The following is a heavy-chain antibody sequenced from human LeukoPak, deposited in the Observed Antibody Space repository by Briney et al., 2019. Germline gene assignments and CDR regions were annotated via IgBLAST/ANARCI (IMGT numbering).Heavy chain of an antibody. CDR2: IRYDGSNK. D-gene: IGHD2-2*01. Sequence: SGGSLRLSCAASGFTFSSYGMHWVRQAPGKGLEWVAFIRYDGSNKYYADSVKGRFTISRDNSKNTLYLQMNSLRAEDTAVYYCANLWNPSPLRSIVVVPAALLENDYWGQGTLVTVSS. J-gene: IGHJ4*02. V-gene: IGHV3-30*02. CDR3: ANLWNPSPLRSIVVVPAALLENDY. CDR1: GFTFSSYG.